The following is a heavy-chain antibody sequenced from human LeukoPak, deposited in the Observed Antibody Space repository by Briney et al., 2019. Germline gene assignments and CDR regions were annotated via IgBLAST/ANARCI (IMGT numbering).Heavy chain of an antibody. J-gene: IGHJ6*02. V-gene: IGHV4-34*01. CDR1: GGSFSGYY. Sequence: SETLSLTCAVYGGSFSGYYWSWIRQPPGKGLEGIGEIDHSGSNDYNPSLKSRVTISVDTSKNQSSLKLSSVTAADTAVYYCARDPPVRYYYYGMDVWGQGTTVTVSS. CDR3: ARDPPVRYYYYGMDV. CDR2: IDHSGSN.